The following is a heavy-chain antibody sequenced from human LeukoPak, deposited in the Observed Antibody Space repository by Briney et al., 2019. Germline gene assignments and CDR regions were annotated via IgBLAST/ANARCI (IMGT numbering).Heavy chain of an antibody. Sequence: GGSLRLSCAASGFTFSDYSMNWVRQAPGKGLEWVSSISSSSSYIYYADSVKGRFTISRDNAENSLYLQMSSLRAEDTAVYYCAKDILAAGLFFDYWGQGALVTVSS. J-gene: IGHJ4*02. CDR1: GFTFSDYS. CDR3: AKDILAAGLFFDY. V-gene: IGHV3-21*04. D-gene: IGHD6-13*01. CDR2: ISSSSSYI.